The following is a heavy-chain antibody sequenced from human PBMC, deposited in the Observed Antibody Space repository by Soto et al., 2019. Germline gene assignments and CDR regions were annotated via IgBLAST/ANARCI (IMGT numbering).Heavy chain of an antibody. J-gene: IGHJ4*02. V-gene: IGHV3-23*01. D-gene: IGHD3-10*01. Sequence: EVQLLESGGGLVQPGGSLRLSCAASGFTFSSYAMSWVRQAPGKGLEWVSAISGSGGGTYYADSVKGRFTISRDNSNNTLYLQMNSLRAEDTAVYYCAKDQHYYGSGSYYRGYFDYWGQGTLVTVSS. CDR1: GFTFSSYA. CDR3: AKDQHYYGSGSYYRGYFDY. CDR2: ISGSGGGT.